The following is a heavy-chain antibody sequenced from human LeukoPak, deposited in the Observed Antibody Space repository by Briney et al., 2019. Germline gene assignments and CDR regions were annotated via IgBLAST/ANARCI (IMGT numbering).Heavy chain of an antibody. CDR3: AKGSSWYESRFDP. D-gene: IGHD6-19*01. CDR1: GFTFDDYG. CDR2: ISWNSGSI. V-gene: IGHV3-9*01. J-gene: IGHJ5*02. Sequence: GGSLRLSCAASGFTFDDYGMSWVRQAPGKGLEWVSSISWNSGSIGYADSVKGRSTISRDNAKNSLYLQMNSLRAEDTALYYCAKGSSWYESRFDPWGQGTLVTVSS.